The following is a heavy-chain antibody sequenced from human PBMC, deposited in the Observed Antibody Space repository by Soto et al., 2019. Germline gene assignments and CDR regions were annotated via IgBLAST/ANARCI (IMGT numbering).Heavy chain of an antibody. Sequence: SETLSLTCAVYGGSFSGYYWSWIRQPPGKGLEWIGEINHSGSTNYNPSLKSRVTISVDTSKNHFSLKLSSVTAADTAVYYCARYSIVVVPAAHYYGMDVWGQGTTVTVSS. V-gene: IGHV4-34*01. D-gene: IGHD2-2*01. CDR1: GGSFSGYY. CDR2: INHSGST. CDR3: ARYSIVVVPAAHYYGMDV. J-gene: IGHJ6*02.